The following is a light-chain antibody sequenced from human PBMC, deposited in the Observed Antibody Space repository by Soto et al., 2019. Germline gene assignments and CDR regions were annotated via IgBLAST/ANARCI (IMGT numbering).Light chain of an antibody. CDR2: AAS. Sequence: DSQMTQSPSSLSASVGDRVTMTCRASQPISIYLNWYQQKPGRAPKILIYAASCLRSGVPSRFSADGSGTDFTLTISSLQPEDFATYYCLQSSSTPPFTFGPGTKVDLK. J-gene: IGKJ3*01. CDR3: LQSSSTPPFT. V-gene: IGKV1-39*01. CDR1: QPISIY.